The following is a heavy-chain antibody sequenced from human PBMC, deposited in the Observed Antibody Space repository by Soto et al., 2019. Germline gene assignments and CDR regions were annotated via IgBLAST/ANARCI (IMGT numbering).Heavy chain of an antibody. V-gene: IGHV1-18*04. D-gene: IGHD1-1*01. J-gene: IGHJ4*02. CDR1: GYTFTTYD. CDR2: ISAYNGNT. Sequence: SVKVSCKASGYTFTTYDISWVRQAPGQGLEWMGWISAYNGNTNYAQKLQGRVTMTRDTSTSTAYMELSSLRSEDTAVYYCAGGTTGTTSSIDYWGQGTLVPVSS. CDR3: AGGTTGTTSSIDY.